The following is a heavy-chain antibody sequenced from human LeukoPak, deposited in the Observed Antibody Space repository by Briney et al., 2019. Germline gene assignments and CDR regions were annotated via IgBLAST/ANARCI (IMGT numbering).Heavy chain of an antibody. V-gene: IGHV4-34*01. J-gene: IGHJ4*02. CDR3: ARDRTDGDSDY. CDR1: GGSFSGYY. Sequence: SETLSLTCAVYGGSFSGYYWSWIRQPPGKGLEWIGEINHSGSPNYNPSLKSRVTISIDTSKNQFSLKLSSVTAADTAVYYCARDRTDGDSDYWGQGTLVTVSS. D-gene: IGHD4-17*01. CDR2: INHSGSP.